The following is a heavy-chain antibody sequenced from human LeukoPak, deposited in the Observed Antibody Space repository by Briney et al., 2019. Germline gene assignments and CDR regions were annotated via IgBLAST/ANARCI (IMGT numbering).Heavy chain of an antibody. D-gene: IGHD3-22*01. Sequence: GGSLRLSCAASGFTVSSNYMTWVRQAPGKGLEWVANIKQDGSEKYYVDSVKGRFTISRDNAKNSLYLQMNSLRAEDTAVYYCAREIPTYDSSGYYPDGAFDIWGQGTMVTVSS. J-gene: IGHJ3*02. CDR2: IKQDGSEK. V-gene: IGHV3-7*01. CDR1: GFTVSSNY. CDR3: AREIPTYDSSGYYPDGAFDI.